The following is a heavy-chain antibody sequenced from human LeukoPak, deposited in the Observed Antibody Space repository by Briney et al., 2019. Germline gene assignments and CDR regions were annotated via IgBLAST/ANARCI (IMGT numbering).Heavy chain of an antibody. CDR2: IYHSGST. J-gene: IGHJ3*02. V-gene: IGHV4-30-4*01. CDR3: ARENILTGYSNAFDI. CDR1: GGSIGSGDYY. Sequence: KTSETLSLTCTVSGGSIGSGDYYWSWIRQPPGKGLEWIGYIYHSGSTFYNPSLKSRVIISVDTSKNQFSLKLSSVTAADTAVYYCARENILTGYSNAFDIWGQGTMVTVSS. D-gene: IGHD3-9*01.